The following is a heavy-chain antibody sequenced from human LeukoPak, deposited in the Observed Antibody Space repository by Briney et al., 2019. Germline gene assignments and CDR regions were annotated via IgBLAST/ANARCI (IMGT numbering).Heavy chain of an antibody. V-gene: IGHV4-59*01. Sequence: SETLSLTCTVSGGSISSYYWSWIRQPPGKGLEWIGYIYYSGSTNYKPSLKSRVTISVDTSKNQFSLKLSSVTAADTAVYYCARTANYYDSSGYRGGFDYWGQGTLVTVSS. CDR2: IYYSGST. CDR3: ARTANYYDSSGYRGGFDY. CDR1: GGSISSYY. D-gene: IGHD3-22*01. J-gene: IGHJ4*02.